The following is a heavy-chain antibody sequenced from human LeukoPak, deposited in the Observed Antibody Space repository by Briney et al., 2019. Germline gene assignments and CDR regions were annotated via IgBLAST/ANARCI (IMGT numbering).Heavy chain of an antibody. CDR1: GFTFSSYG. CDR3: AKGTYSSGWTTDY. CDR2: ISYDGSNK. Sequence: GGSLRLSCAASGFTFSSYGMHWVRQAPGKGLEWVAVISYDGSNKYYADSVKGRFTISRDNSKNTLYLQMNSLRAEDTAVYYCAKGTYSSGWTTDYRGQGTLVTVSS. J-gene: IGHJ4*02. V-gene: IGHV3-30*18. D-gene: IGHD6-19*01.